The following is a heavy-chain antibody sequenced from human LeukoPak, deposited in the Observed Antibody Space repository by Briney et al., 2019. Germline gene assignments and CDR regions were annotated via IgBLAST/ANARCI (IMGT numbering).Heavy chain of an antibody. J-gene: IGHJ4*02. CDR3: ARDLSREWAY. CDR1: GYSIASGYY. CDR2: IYHSGIT. D-gene: IGHD3-3*01. V-gene: IGHV4-38-2*02. Sequence: SETLSLTCTVSGYSIASGYYWGWIRQTPGQALEWIGSIYHSGITYYNPNLKSRVTIPVDTSKNQFSLRLNSVTATDTAVYYCARDLSREWAYWGQGTLVTVSS.